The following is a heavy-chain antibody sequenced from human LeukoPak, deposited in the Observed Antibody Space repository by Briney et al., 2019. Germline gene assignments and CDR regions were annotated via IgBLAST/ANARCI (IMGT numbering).Heavy chain of an antibody. Sequence: SETLSLTCAVYGGSFSGYYWSWIRQPPGKGLEWIGEINHSGSTNYNPSLKSRVTISVDTSKNQFSLKLSSVTAADTAVYYCAGSQESRYSYGYVWGQGTLVTVSS. V-gene: IGHV4-34*01. CDR2: INHSGST. CDR3: AGSQESRYSYGYV. D-gene: IGHD5-18*01. J-gene: IGHJ4*02. CDR1: GGSFSGYY.